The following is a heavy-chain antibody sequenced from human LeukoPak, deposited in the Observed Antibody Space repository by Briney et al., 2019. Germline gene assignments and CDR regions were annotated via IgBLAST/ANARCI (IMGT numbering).Heavy chain of an antibody. D-gene: IGHD1-26*01. CDR3: VNGVGATFY. Sequence: RRGGSLRLSCAASGFTFGSYAMSWVRQAPGKGLEWVSAISGSGGSTYYADSVKGRFTISRDNSKNTLYLQMNSLRAEDTAVYYCVNGVGATFYWGQGTLVTVSS. CDR2: ISGSGGST. J-gene: IGHJ4*02. CDR1: GFTFGSYA. V-gene: IGHV3-23*01.